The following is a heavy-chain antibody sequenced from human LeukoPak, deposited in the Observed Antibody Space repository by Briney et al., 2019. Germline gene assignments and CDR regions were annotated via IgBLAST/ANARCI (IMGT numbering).Heavy chain of an antibody. V-gene: IGHV4-4*07. D-gene: IGHD3-3*01. CDR2: IYTSGST. CDR3: ARDNVSGFDY. J-gene: IGHJ4*02. Sequence: PAETLSLTCTVSGGSISSYYWSWIRHPAGTGMEWIGRIYTSGSTNYNPSLKSRVTMSVDTSKNQFSMKLSSVTAADTAVYYCARDNVSGFDYWGQGTLVTVSS. CDR1: GGSISSYY.